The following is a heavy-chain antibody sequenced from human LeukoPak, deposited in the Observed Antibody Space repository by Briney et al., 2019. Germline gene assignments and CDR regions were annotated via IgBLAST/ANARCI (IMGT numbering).Heavy chain of an antibody. D-gene: IGHD1-20*01. CDR3: ASGNWNDRAFDI. J-gene: IGHJ3*02. Sequence: GGSLRLSCAASGFTFSGHEMNWVRQAPGKGLEWVSYISSSGSNIYYADSVKGRFTISRDNAKNSLYLQMNNLRAEDTAVYYCASGNWNDRAFDIWGQGTMVAVSS. CDR1: GFTFSGHE. V-gene: IGHV3-48*03. CDR2: ISSSGSNI.